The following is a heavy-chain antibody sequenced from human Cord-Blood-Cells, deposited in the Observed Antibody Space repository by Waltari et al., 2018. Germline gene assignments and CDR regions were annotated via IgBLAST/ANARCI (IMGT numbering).Heavy chain of an antibody. CDR3: ARPYYDFWSGREDAFDI. V-gene: IGHV4-34*01. Sequence: QLQLQQWGAGLLKPSETLSLPRAVYGGSFSGYYASWFRQPPGKGLEWIGEIKHSGSTKYNPSLKSRVTISVDTSKNQFSLKLSSVTAADTAVYYCARPYYDFWSGREDAFDIWGQGTMVTVSS. CDR2: IKHSGST. D-gene: IGHD3-3*01. J-gene: IGHJ3*02. CDR1: GGSFSGYY.